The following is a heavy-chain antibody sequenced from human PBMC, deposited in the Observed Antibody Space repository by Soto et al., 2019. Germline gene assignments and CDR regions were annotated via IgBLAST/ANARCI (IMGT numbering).Heavy chain of an antibody. V-gene: IGHV3-30*03. CDR1: GFAFSRDG. CDR2: ISFDGSDK. CDR3: ATPKGADIPFDS. J-gene: IGHJ4*02. D-gene: IGHD3-9*01. Sequence: QVQLVESGGGVVQPGKSLRLSCAAAGFAFSRDGMHWVRQAPGKGLEWVAVISFDGSDKYYADSVKGRFTISRDNSKNTVDLQMNSLIPADTALYYCATPKGADIPFDSWGQGTLVTVSS.